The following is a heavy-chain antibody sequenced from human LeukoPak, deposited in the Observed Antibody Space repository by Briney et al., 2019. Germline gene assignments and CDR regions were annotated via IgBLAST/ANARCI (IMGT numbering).Heavy chain of an antibody. CDR3: ARLRGGGSGYYYDAFDI. Sequence: PGGSLRLSWAASGFTFSSYEMNWVRQAPGKGLEWVSYISSSGSTIYYADSVKGRFTISRDNAKNSLYLQMNSLRAEDTAVYYCARLRGGGSGYYYDAFDIWGQGTMVTVSS. D-gene: IGHD3-22*01. CDR2: ISSSGSTI. J-gene: IGHJ3*02. CDR1: GFTFSSYE. V-gene: IGHV3-48*03.